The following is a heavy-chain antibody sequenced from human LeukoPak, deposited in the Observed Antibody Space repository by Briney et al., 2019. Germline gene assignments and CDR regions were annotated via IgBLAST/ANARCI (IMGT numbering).Heavy chain of an antibody. J-gene: IGHJ5*02. V-gene: IGHV4-39*02. Sequence: PSETLSLTCSVSNGSMTSDSYYWAWVRQPPGKGLEWIGSIFYSGKTYYSASLKSRVTVALDTSKKNFSLRLSSVTAADTAGYYCARLWIVATWFDAWGQGALVTVSS. CDR1: NGSMTSDSYY. CDR2: IFYSGKT. CDR3: ARLWIVATWFDA. D-gene: IGHD2-2*03.